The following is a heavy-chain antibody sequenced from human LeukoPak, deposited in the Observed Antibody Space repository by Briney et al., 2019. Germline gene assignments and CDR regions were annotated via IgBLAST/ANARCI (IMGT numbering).Heavy chain of an antibody. D-gene: IGHD6-19*01. J-gene: IGHJ4*02. CDR2: IYYSGST. CDR3: ARAYSSGWYELDY. Sequence: PSQTLSLTCTVSGGSISNYYWSWIRQPPGKGLGWVGYIYYSGSTNYNPSLKSRVTISVDTSKNQFSLKLNSVTAADTAVYYCARAYSSGWYELDYWGQGTLVTVSS. V-gene: IGHV4-59*01. CDR1: GGSISNYY.